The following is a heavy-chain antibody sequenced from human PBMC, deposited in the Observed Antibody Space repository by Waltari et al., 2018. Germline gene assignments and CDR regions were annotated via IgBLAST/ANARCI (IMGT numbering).Heavy chain of an antibody. J-gene: IGHJ5*02. CDR2: ISGSGGST. CDR1: GFTFSSYA. D-gene: IGHD3-10*01. V-gene: IGHV3-23*01. Sequence: ASGFTFSSYAMSWVRQAPGKGLEWVSAISGSGGSTYYADSVKGRFTISRDNSKNTLYLQMNSLRAEDTAVYYCAKDRTGELWDNWFDPWGQGTLVTVSS. CDR3: AKDRTGELWDNWFDP.